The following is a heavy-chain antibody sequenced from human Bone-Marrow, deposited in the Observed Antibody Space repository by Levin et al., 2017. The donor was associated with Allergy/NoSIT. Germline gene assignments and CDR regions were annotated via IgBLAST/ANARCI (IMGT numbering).Heavy chain of an antibody. J-gene: IGHJ5*02. CDR3: ARGGQGYGSGWHGVS. CDR1: GEPLSDYY. V-gene: IGHV4-34*01. D-gene: IGHD6-19*01. CDR2: IYHRGST. Sequence: PSETLSLTCAVYGEPLSDYYWSWIRQPPGKGLEWIGEIYHRGSTNYNPSLNSRVTISGDTSKNQLSLKLTSVTAADTATYYCARGGQGYGSGWHGVSWGQGTLVIVSS.